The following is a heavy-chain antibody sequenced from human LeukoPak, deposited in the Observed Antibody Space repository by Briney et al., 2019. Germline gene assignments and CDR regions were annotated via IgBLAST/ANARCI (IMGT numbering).Heavy chain of an antibody. CDR2: ISAYNGNT. Sequence: APVKVSCKASGYTFTSYGISWVRQAPGQGLEWMGWISAYNGNTNYAQKLQGRVTMTTDTSTSTAYMELRSLRSDDTAVYYCARDSGSALLWIGELFDYWGQGTLVTVSS. CDR3: ARDSGSALLWIGELFDY. J-gene: IGHJ4*02. D-gene: IGHD3-10*01. V-gene: IGHV1-18*01. CDR1: GYTFTSYG.